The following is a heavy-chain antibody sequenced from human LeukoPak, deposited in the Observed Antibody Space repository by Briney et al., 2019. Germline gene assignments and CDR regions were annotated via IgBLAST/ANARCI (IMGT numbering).Heavy chain of an antibody. CDR1: GSTFSHYW. CDR2: INPDGSDP. J-gene: IGHJ4*02. CDR3: AGLPDPG. Sequence: PGGSLRLSCAASGSTFSHYWMHWVRQAPGKGLLWVSRINPDGSDPTYADSVKGRFTISRDNAKNTLYLQMNSLRAEDSAVYFCAGLPDPGWGQGTLVTVSS. V-gene: IGHV3-74*03.